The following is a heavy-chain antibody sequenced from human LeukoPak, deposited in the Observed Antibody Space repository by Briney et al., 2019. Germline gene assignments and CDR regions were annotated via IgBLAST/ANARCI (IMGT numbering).Heavy chain of an antibody. J-gene: IGHJ4*02. Sequence: PGGSLRLSCAASGFTFSSYAMHWVRQAPGKGLEWVAVISYDGSNKYYADSVKGRFTISRDNSENTLSLQMNSLRAEDTAVYYCARGSTGCSTTSCYTDYWGQGTLVTVSS. CDR3: ARGSTGCSTTSCYTDY. D-gene: IGHD2-2*01. V-gene: IGHV3-30*04. CDR1: GFTFSSYA. CDR2: ISYDGSNK.